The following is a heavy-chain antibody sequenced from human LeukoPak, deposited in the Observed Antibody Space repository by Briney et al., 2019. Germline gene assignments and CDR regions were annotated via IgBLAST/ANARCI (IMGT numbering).Heavy chain of an antibody. CDR2: IIPIFGTA. Sequence: SVKVSCKASGGTFSSYAISWVRQAPGQGLEWMGGIIPIFGTANYAQKFQGRVTITTDESTSTAYMELSSLRSEDTAVYYCARDNRQLANFDYWGQGTLVTVSS. CDR3: ARDNRQLANFDY. CDR1: GGTFSSYA. V-gene: IGHV1-69*05. D-gene: IGHD6-13*01. J-gene: IGHJ4*02.